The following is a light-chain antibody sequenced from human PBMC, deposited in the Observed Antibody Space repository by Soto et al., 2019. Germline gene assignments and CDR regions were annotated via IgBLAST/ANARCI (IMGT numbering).Light chain of an antibody. Sequence: DVVMTQTPLSLSVAPGQPASISCKSSQSLLHITVETFLFWYLQKPGQSPQLLIYEVSTRVSGVPDRFSGSVSGTDFTLEISRVETDDVGIYYCMQSTQLPPTFGQGTRLGIE. CDR2: EVS. V-gene: IGKV2D-29*02. CDR3: MQSTQLPPT. CDR1: QSLLHITVETF. J-gene: IGKJ5*01.